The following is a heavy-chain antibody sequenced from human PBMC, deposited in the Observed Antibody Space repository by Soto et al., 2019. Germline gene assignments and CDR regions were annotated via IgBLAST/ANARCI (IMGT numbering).Heavy chain of an antibody. V-gene: IGHV3-15*01. D-gene: IGHD2-8*01. Sequence: EVQLVESGGGLVKPGGSLRLSCAGSGFTFSNAWMSWVRRAPGKGLEWVGRIKSAAYGGAIDYAAPVKGRFTISRDDSNHTLFQHMNNLRAEDAAVYSCTSTKGRLEPPTHDSWGQGTPVIVSS. CDR3: TSTKGRLEPPTHDS. J-gene: IGHJ4*02. CDR1: GFTFSNAW. CDR2: IKSAAYGGAI.